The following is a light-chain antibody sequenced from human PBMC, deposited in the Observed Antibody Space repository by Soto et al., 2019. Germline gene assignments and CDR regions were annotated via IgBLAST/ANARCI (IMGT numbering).Light chain of an antibody. CDR2: SNN. J-gene: IGLJ2*01. CDR3: AAWDDSLKMV. V-gene: IGLV1-44*01. Sequence: SVLTQPPSASGTPGQRVTISCSGSSSNIGSNTVNWYQQLPGTAPKLLIYSNNQRPSGVPDRFSGSKSGTSASLAISGLQSEDEADYYCAAWDDSLKMVFGGGTKLTVL. CDR1: SSNIGSNT.